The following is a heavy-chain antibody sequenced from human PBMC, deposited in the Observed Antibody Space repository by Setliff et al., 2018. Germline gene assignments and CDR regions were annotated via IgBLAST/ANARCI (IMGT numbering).Heavy chain of an antibody. CDR1: GYTVTSYG. V-gene: IGHV1-18*01. D-gene: IGHD2-2*02. J-gene: IGHJ4*02. CDR3: ARDREYCSRSSCYIDY. Sequence: GASVKVSCKASGYTVTSYGISWVRQAPGQGLEWMEWISAYNGNTNYAQKFQGRITITRDTSASTAYMEMSSLRSEDTAVYSCARDREYCSRSSCYIDYWGQGALVTVSS. CDR2: ISAYNGNT.